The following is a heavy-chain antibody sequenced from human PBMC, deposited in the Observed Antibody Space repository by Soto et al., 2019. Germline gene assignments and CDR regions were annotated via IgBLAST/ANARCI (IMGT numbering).Heavy chain of an antibody. J-gene: IGHJ3*02. CDR2: ISAYNGNT. CDR3: ARGLRSITMTSQQNGAFDI. Sequence: ASVKVSCKASGYTFTSYGISWVRQAPGQRLEWMGWISAYNGNTNYAQKLQGRVTMTTDTSTSTAYMELRSLRSDDTAVYYCARGLRSITMTSQQNGAFDIWGQGTMVTVSS. D-gene: IGHD3-22*01. CDR1: GYTFTSYG. V-gene: IGHV1-18*01.